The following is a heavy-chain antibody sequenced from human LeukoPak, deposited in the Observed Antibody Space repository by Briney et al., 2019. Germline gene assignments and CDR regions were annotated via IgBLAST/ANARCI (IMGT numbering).Heavy chain of an antibody. CDR2: IYSGGST. D-gene: IGHD6-13*01. Sequence: PGGSLRLSCAASGFTVSSNYLSWAPQPPGKGRNGASVIYSGGSTYYADSVKGRFTISRDNSKNTLYLQMNSLRAEDTAVYYCARDSLAAGQPYYFDYWGQGTLVTVSS. J-gene: IGHJ4*02. CDR3: ARDSLAAGQPYYFDY. V-gene: IGHV3-53*01. CDR1: GFTVSSNY.